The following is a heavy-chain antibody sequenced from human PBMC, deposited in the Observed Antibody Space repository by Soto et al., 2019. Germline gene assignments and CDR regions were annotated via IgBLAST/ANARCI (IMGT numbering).Heavy chain of an antibody. CDR3: ARHEIVVVTAPYYFGS. J-gene: IGHJ4*02. CDR2: IYYSGST. CDR1: GGSISSSSYY. Sequence: QLQLQESGPGLVKPSETLSLTCTVSGGSISSSSYYWGWIRQPPGKGLEWIGSIYYSGSTYYNPSLQILVTISVDTSEDLFSRKLSSVTAADTAVYYCARHEIVVVTAPYYFGSWGRRTLVTFSS. D-gene: IGHD2-21*02. V-gene: IGHV4-39*01.